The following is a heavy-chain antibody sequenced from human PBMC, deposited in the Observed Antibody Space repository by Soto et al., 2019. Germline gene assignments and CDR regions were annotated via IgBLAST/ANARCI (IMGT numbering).Heavy chain of an antibody. CDR3: ATLVGATPYYYYGMDV. D-gene: IGHD1-26*01. Sequence: ASVKGSCKVSGYTLTELSMHWVRQAPGKGLEWMGGFDPEDGETIYAQKFQGRVTMTEDTSTDTAYMELSSLRSEDTAVYYCATLVGATPYYYYGMDVWGQGTTVTVSS. CDR1: GYTLTELS. J-gene: IGHJ6*02. CDR2: FDPEDGET. V-gene: IGHV1-24*01.